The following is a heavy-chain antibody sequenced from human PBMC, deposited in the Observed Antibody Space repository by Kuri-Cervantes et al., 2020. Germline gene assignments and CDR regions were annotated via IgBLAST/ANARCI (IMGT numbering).Heavy chain of an antibody. V-gene: IGHV4-61*02. CDR2: IYTSGST. Sequence: SETLSLTCTVSGGSISSSTYYWSWIRQPAGKGLEWIGRIYTSGSTNYNPSLKSRVTISVDKSKNQFSLKLSSVTAADTAVYYCASARYSYDFDYWGQGTLVTVSS. CDR3: ASARYSYDFDY. CDR1: GGSISSSTYY. J-gene: IGHJ4*02. D-gene: IGHD5-18*01.